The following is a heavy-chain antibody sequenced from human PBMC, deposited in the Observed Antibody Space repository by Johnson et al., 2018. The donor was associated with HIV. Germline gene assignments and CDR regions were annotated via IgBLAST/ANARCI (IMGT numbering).Heavy chain of an antibody. J-gene: IGHJ3*02. V-gene: IGHV3-NL1*01. Sequence: QVQLVESGGGVVQPGRSLRLSCAASGFTLNNYGMHWVRQAPGRGLEWVSVIYSGGSTYYTDSVKGRFTISRDNSKNTLYLQMNSLRAEDTAVYYCAREGEWELLPGAFDIWGQGTMVTVSS. CDR2: IYSGGST. CDR1: GFTLNNYG. CDR3: AREGEWELLPGAFDI. D-gene: IGHD1-26*01.